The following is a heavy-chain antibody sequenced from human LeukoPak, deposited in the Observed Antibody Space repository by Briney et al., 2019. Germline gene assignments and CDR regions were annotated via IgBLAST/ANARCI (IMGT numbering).Heavy chain of an antibody. Sequence: GGSLRLSCAASGFTFASSVMNWVRQAPGKGLEWVSSFSGSGGSRYNADAVRGRFTVSRDNSKNTLYLIMTSLRAEDSAVYYCAKSSQLDYWGQGTLVTVSS. V-gene: IGHV3-23*01. CDR1: GFTFASSV. CDR3: AKSSQLDY. D-gene: IGHD6-6*01. J-gene: IGHJ4*02. CDR2: FSGSGGSR.